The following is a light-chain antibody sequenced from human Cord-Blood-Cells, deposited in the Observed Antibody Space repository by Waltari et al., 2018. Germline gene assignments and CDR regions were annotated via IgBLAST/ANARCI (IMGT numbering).Light chain of an antibody. CDR1: QSVLYSSNNKNY. J-gene: IGKJ1*01. CDR2: WAS. V-gene: IGKV4-1*01. Sequence: DIVMTQSPDSLAVSLGERATINCKSSQSVLYSSNNKNYLAWYQQKPGQPPKLLIYWASTRESGGPDRFSGSGSGTEFTLTISSLQAEDVAVYYCQQYYSTPRTFGQGTKVEIK. CDR3: QQYYSTPRT.